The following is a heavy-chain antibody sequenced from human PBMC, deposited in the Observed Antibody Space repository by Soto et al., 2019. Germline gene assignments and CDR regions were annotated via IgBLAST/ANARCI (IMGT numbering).Heavy chain of an antibody. CDR2: IRSKTNSYAT. CDR1: GFTFSDSA. J-gene: IGHJ4*02. V-gene: IGHV3-73*01. Sequence: GGSLRLSCAASGFTFSDSAIHWVRQASGKGLEWVGRIRSKTNSYATAYAASVKGRFTISRDDSKNTAYLQMNSLKTEDTAVYYCTRSVGWFGATGTLNFDYWGQGTLVTVSS. CDR3: TRSVGWFGATGTLNFDY. D-gene: IGHD1-26*01.